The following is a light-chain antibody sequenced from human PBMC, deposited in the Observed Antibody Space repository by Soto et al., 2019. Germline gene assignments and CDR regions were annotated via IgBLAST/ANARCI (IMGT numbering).Light chain of an antibody. J-gene: IGLJ2*01. V-gene: IGLV2-23*01. CDR3: CAYAGSIVV. Sequence: QSALTQPASVSGSPGQSITISCTGTSSDVGNFNLVSWYQQHPGKPPKLMIYEGSKRPSGVSNRFSGSKSGNTASLTISGLEAEDDADYYCCAYAGSIVVFGGGTKVTVL. CDR2: EGS. CDR1: SSDVGNFNL.